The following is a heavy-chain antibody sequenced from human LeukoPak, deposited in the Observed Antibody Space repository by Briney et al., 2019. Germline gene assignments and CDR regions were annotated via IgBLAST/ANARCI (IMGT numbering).Heavy chain of an antibody. Sequence: SQTLSLTCTVSGVSISSGDYYWSWIRQPPGKGLEWIGYIYYSGSTYYNPSLKSRVTISVDTSKNQFSLKLSSVTAADTAVYYCARDGGSDSSGYHYWGQGTLVTVSS. CDR3: ARDGGSDSSGYHY. CDR1: GVSISSGDYY. CDR2: IYYSGST. J-gene: IGHJ4*02. D-gene: IGHD3-22*01. V-gene: IGHV4-30-4*08.